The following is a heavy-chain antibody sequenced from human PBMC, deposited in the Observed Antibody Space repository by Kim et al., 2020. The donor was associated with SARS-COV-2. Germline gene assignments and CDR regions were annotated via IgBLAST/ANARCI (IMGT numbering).Heavy chain of an antibody. CDR1: GFTVSSNY. CDR3: ARDQYDRYSSSYYYYYGMDV. Sequence: GGSLRLSCAASGFTVSSNYMSWVRQAPGKGLEWVSVIYSGGSTYYADSVKGRFTISRDNSKNTLYLQMNSLRAEDTAVYYCARDQYDRYSSSYYYYYGMDVWGQGTTVTVSS. D-gene: IGHD6-6*01. J-gene: IGHJ6*02. CDR2: IYSGGST. V-gene: IGHV3-53*01.